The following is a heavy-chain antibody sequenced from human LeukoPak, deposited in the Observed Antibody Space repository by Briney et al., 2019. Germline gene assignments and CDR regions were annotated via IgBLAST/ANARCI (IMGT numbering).Heavy chain of an antibody. CDR2: ISGSGGST. V-gene: IGHV3-23*01. J-gene: IGHJ4*02. Sequence: GGSLRLSCAASGFTFSSYSMNWVRQAPGKGLEWVSAISGSGGSTYYADSVKGRFTISRDKSKNTLYLQMNSLRAEDTAVYYCAKETPLEQQVYWGQGTLVTVSS. D-gene: IGHD6-13*01. CDR1: GFTFSSYS. CDR3: AKETPLEQQVY.